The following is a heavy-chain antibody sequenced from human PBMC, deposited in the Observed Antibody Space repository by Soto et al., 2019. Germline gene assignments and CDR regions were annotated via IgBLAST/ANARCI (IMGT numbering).Heavy chain of an antibody. CDR2: IDPPDSYT. Sequence: PGESLKISCRASGYSFTKFWISWVRQMPGKGLEWMGRIDPPDSYTNYSPTFQGHVTISVDKSISTAYLQWSSLEASDTAIYYYARRVDPQEDHWGQGTLVTVSS. CDR3: ARRVDPQEDH. V-gene: IGHV5-10-1*01. J-gene: IGHJ4*02. CDR1: GYSFTKFW.